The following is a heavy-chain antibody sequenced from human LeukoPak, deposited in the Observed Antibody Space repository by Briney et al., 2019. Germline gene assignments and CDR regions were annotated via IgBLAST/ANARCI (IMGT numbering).Heavy chain of an antibody. CDR2: INPKNAGT. CDR3: ARTLYIAAAPGGFDY. Sequence: ASVKVSCKASGYTFTGHYIHWVRQAPGQGLEWMGWINPKNAGTNYAQKFQGRVTMTRDTSTGTAYMELSRLRSDDSAVYYCARTLYIAAAPGGFDYWGQGTLVTVSS. CDR1: GYTFTGHY. V-gene: IGHV1-2*02. J-gene: IGHJ4*02. D-gene: IGHD6-13*01.